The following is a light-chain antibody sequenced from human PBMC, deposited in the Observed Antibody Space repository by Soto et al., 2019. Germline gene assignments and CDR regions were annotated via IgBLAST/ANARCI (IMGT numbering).Light chain of an antibody. V-gene: IGLV2-8*01. CDR1: SNDVGRFNY. Sequence: QSALTQAPSASGSPGQSVTISCAGTSNDVGRFNYVSWYQRHTGKAPKLIIYEVNKRPSGVPDRFSGSKSGNTASLTVSGLQAEDEADYFCSSFVHGTSYVFGTGTTLTVL. J-gene: IGLJ1*01. CDR3: SSFVHGTSYV. CDR2: EVN.